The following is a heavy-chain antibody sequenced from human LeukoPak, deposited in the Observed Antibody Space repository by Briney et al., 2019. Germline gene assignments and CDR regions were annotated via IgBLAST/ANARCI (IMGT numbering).Heavy chain of an antibody. Sequence: ASVKVSCKASGGTFSSYAISWVRQASGQGLEWMGGIIPIFGTANYAQKFQGRVTITTDESTSTAYMELSSLRSEDTAVYYCARGRTTGSWFDPWGQGTLVTVSS. CDR1: GGTFSSYA. V-gene: IGHV1-69*05. CDR3: ARGRTTGSWFDP. CDR2: IIPIFGTA. D-gene: IGHD1-7*01. J-gene: IGHJ5*02.